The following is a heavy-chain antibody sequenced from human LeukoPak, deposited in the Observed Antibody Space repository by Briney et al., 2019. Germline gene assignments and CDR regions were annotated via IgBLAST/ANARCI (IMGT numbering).Heavy chain of an antibody. J-gene: IGHJ3*02. CDR3: ARGGLLFVVVPAAIPTGLHDAFDI. CDR2: ISSSSSYI. CDR1: GFIFSSYS. D-gene: IGHD2-2*02. V-gene: IGHV3-21*01. Sequence: GGSLRLSCAASGFIFSSYSMNWVRQAPGQGLEWVSSISSSSSYIYYADSMKGRLTISRDNAKNSLYLPMNGLRAEDTAVYYCARGGLLFVVVPAAIPTGLHDAFDIWGHGTMVTVSS.